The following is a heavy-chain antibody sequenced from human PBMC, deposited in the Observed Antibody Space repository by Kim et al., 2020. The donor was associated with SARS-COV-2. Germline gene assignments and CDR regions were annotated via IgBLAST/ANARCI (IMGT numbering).Heavy chain of an antibody. D-gene: IGHD3-10*01. CDR3: ARDRAPFRSGSYPNWFDP. V-gene: IGHV3-33*05. CDR2: ISYDGSNK. J-gene: IGHJ5*02. Sequence: GGSLRLSCAASGFTFSSYGMHWVRQAPGKGLEWVAVISYDGSNKYYADSVKGRFTISRDNSKNTLYLQMNSLRAEDTAVYYCARDRAPFRSGSYPNWFDPWGQGTLVTVSS. CDR1: GFTFSSYG.